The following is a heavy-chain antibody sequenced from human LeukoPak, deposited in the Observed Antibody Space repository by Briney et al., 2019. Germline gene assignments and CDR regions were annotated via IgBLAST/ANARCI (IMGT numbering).Heavy chain of an antibody. CDR1: GFTFSDYY. CDR2: ISSSGSTI. D-gene: IGHD3-10*01. V-gene: IGHV3-11*04. J-gene: IGHJ4*02. Sequence: TGGSLRLSCAASGFTFSDYYMSWIRQAPGKGLEWVSYISSSGSTIYYADSVKGRFTISRDNAKNSLYLQMNSLRAEDTAVYYCAKDFGELPYYFDYWGQGTLVTVSS. CDR3: AKDFGELPYYFDY.